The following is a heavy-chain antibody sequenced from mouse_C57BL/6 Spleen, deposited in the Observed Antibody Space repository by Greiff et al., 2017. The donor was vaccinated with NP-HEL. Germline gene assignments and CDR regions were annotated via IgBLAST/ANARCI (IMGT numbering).Heavy chain of an antibody. J-gene: IGHJ3*01. Sequence: QVQLQQPGAELVKPGASVKLSCKASGYTFTSYWMHWVKQRPGQGLEWIGMIHPNSGSTNYNERFKSKATLTVDNSSSTAYMQLSSLTSEDSAVYYCARTPYGYEFAYWGQGTLVTVSA. CDR3: ARTPYGYEFAY. CDR2: IHPNSGST. V-gene: IGHV1-64*01. D-gene: IGHD2-2*01. CDR1: GYTFTSYW.